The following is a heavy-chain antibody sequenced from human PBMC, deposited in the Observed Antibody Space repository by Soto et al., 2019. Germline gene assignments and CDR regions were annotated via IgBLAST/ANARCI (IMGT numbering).Heavy chain of an antibody. Sequence: QVQLVESGGGVVQPGRSLRLSCAASGFTFSSYGMHWVRQAPGKGLEWVAVIWYDGSNKYYADSVKGRFTISRDNSKNTLYRQMNSLRAEDTAVYYCARENESYCGGDCYSRAWFDPWGQGTLVTVSS. V-gene: IGHV3-33*01. CDR2: IWYDGSNK. CDR1: GFTFSSYG. J-gene: IGHJ5*02. CDR3: ARENESYCGGDCYSRAWFDP. D-gene: IGHD2-21*02.